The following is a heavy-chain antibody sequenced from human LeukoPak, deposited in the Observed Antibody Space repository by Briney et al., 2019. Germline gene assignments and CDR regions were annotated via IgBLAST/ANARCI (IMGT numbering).Heavy chain of an antibody. CDR3: ARLTLAAENWFDP. CDR1: GFTFSSYW. CDR2: INSDGSST. J-gene: IGHJ5*02. D-gene: IGHD6-13*01. Sequence: PGGSLRLSCAASGFTFSSYWMHWVRQAPGKGLVWDSRINSDGSSTSYADSVKGRFTISRDNAKNTLYLQMNSLRAEDTAVYYCARLTLAAENWFDPWGQGTLVTVSS. V-gene: IGHV3-74*01.